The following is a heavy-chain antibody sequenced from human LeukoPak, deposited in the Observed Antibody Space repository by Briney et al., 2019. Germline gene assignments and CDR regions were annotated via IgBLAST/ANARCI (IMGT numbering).Heavy chain of an antibody. CDR2: ISGSGGST. CDR1: GFTFSSYA. CDR3: AKDRVVCSGGSCYPSHDAFDI. Sequence: GRSLRLSCAASGFTFSSYAMSWVRQAPGKGLEWVSAISGSGGSTYYADSVKGRFTISRDNSKNTLYLQMNSLRAEDTAVYYCAKDRVVCSGGSCYPSHDAFDIWGQGTMVTVSS. V-gene: IGHV3-23*01. J-gene: IGHJ3*02. D-gene: IGHD2-15*01.